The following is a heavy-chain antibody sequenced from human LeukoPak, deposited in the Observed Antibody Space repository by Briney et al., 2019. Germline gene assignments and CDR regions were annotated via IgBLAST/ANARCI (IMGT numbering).Heavy chain of an antibody. CDR2: ISCDGSNK. V-gene: IGHV3-30*18. D-gene: IGHD4-17*01. J-gene: IGHJ6*04. CDR1: GFTFSSYG. Sequence: GGSLRLSCAASGFTFSSYGMHWVRQAPGKGLEWVAVISCDGSNKYYADSVKGRFTISRDSSKNTLYLQMNSLRAEDTAVYCCAKDDKASYGDRYYYYGMDVWGKGTTVTVSS. CDR3: AKDDKASYGDRYYYYGMDV.